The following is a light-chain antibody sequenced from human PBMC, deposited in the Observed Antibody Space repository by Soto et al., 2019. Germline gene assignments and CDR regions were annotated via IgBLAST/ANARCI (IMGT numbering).Light chain of an antibody. CDR2: EVS. CDR3: SSYAGSNNLV. J-gene: IGLJ2*01. CDR1: SSDVSGYNY. V-gene: IGLV2-8*01. Sequence: QSALTQPPSASGSPGQSVTISCTGTSSDVSGYNYVSWYQQHPGKAPKLMIYEVSKRPSGVPDRFSGSKSGNTASLTVSGLQAEDEADSYCSSYAGSNNLVFGGGTKLTVL.